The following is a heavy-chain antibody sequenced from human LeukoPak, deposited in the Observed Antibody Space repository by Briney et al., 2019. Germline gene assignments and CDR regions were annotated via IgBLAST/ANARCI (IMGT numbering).Heavy chain of an antibody. D-gene: IGHD2-15*01. V-gene: IGHV4-34*01. J-gene: IGHJ4*02. Sequence: SETLSLTCAVYGGAFSGYYWSWIRQPPGKGLEWIGEIKHSGSTNYNSSLKSRVTISVDTSKNQFSLKLSSVTAADTAVYYCARGLYCSGGSCTYHFDYWGQGTLVTVPS. CDR2: IKHSGST. CDR3: ARGLYCSGGSCTYHFDY. CDR1: GGAFSGYY.